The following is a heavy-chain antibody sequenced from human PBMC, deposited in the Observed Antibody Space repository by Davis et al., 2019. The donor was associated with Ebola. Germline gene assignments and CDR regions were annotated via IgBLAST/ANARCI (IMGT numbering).Heavy chain of an antibody. CDR1: GGSITNGDFA. Sequence: SETLSLTCTVSGGSITNGDFAWSWIRQPPGKGLEWMGYIHHTGGTYYNPSLRSRLTMSVDTSKNQFSLSLISVTAADTAIYYCARDDVTGLIDPWGQGTLVTVSS. CDR3: ARDDVTGLIDP. V-gene: IGHV4-30-4*08. CDR2: IHHTGGT. D-gene: IGHD3-16*01. J-gene: IGHJ5*01.